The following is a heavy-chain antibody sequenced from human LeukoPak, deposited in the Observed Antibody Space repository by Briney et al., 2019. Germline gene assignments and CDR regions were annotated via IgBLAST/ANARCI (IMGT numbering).Heavy chain of an antibody. Sequence: PGGSLRLSCAASGFTFSYSSMNWVRQAPGKGLEWVSYISSSSYTIYYADSVKGRFTISRDNAKNSLYLQMNSLRAEDTAVYYCARADYYDSSGYSGSWFDYWGQGTLVTVSS. V-gene: IGHV3-48*01. J-gene: IGHJ4*02. CDR2: ISSSSYTI. CDR3: ARADYYDSSGYSGSWFDY. CDR1: GFTFSYSS. D-gene: IGHD3-22*01.